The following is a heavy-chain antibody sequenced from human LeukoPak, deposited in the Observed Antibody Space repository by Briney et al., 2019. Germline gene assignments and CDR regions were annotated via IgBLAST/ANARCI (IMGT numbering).Heavy chain of an antibody. D-gene: IGHD3-22*01. V-gene: IGHV4-59*01. CDR1: GGSISSYY. J-gene: IGHJ4*02. CDR3: ARGADSSGYYSIFYFDY. Sequence: PSETLSLTCTVSGGSISSYYWNWIRQPPGKGLEWIGYIYDNGNTNYSPSLKSRVTISVDTSKNQFSLKLSSVTTADTAVYYCARGADSSGYYSIFYFDYWGQGTLVTVSS. CDR2: IYDNGNT.